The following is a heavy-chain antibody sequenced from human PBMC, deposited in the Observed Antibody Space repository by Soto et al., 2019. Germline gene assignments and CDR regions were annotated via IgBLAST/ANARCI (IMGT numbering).Heavy chain of an antibody. Sequence: PSETLSLTCTVSGGSISNYYWSWIRQPPGKGLEWIGYIYYSGSTNYNPSLKSRVTISVDTSKNQFSLKLSSVTAADTAVYYCASITMVRGVMRKPYYYYYMDVWGKGTTVTVSS. CDR2: IYYSGST. CDR1: GGSISNYY. D-gene: IGHD3-10*01. V-gene: IGHV4-59*12. CDR3: ASITMVRGVMRKPYYYYYMDV. J-gene: IGHJ6*03.